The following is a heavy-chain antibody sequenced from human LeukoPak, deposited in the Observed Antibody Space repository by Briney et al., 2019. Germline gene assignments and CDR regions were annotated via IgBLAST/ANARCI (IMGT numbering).Heavy chain of an antibody. Sequence: GGSLRLSRAASGFTFSSYSMNWVRQAPGKGLEWVSSISSSSSYIYYADSVKGRFTISRDNAKNSLYLQMNSLRAEDTAVYYCASLVSSFWSGKSTYDFDYWGQGTLVTVSS. CDR3: ASLVSSFWSGKSTYDFDY. CDR1: GFTFSSYS. V-gene: IGHV3-21*01. CDR2: ISSSSSYI. D-gene: IGHD3-3*01. J-gene: IGHJ4*02.